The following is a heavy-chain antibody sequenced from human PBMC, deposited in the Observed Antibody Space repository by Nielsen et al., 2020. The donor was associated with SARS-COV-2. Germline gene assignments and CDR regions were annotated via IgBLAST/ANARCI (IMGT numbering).Heavy chain of an antibody. V-gene: IGHV3-30*18. Sequence: GESLKISCAASGFTFSSYGMHWVRQAPGKGLEWVAVISYDGSNKYYADSVKGRFTISRDNSKNTLYLQMNSLRAEDTAVYYCAKDMDDYGDYLAFDYWGQGTLVTVSS. CDR2: ISYDGSNK. CDR3: AKDMDDYGDYLAFDY. D-gene: IGHD4-17*01. CDR1: GFTFSSYG. J-gene: IGHJ4*02.